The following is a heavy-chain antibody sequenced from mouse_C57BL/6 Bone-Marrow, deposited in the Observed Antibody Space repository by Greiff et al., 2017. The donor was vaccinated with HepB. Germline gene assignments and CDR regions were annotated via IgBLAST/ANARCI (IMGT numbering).Heavy chain of an antibody. V-gene: IGHV1-80*01. D-gene: IGHD1-1*01. CDR2: IYPGDGDT. J-gene: IGHJ2*01. CDR3: ARHYYYGSSPFDY. Sequence: QVQLQQSGAELVKPGASVKISCKASGYAFSSYWMNWVKQRPGKGLEWIGQIYPGDGDTTYNGKFKGKATLTADKSSSTAYMQLSSLTSEDSAVYFCARHYYYGSSPFDYWGQGTTLTVSS. CDR1: GYAFSSYW.